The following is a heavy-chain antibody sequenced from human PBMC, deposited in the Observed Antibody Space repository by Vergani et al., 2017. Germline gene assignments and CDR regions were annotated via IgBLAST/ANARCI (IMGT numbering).Heavy chain of an antibody. J-gene: IGHJ6*02. Sequence: LEESGGGSVKPGGSLRLSCAASGFKFSDHYMSWIRQAPGKGLEWVSQISPGASTVSYTDSVTGRFTVSRDNDKNSLTLDMTTLRVEDTAVYYCAKNPGISTTRHYYAMDVWGQGTTVTVSS. CDR3: AKNPGISTTRHYYAMDV. CDR1: GFKFSDHY. D-gene: IGHD1-1*01. V-gene: IGHV3-11*04. CDR2: ISPGASTV.